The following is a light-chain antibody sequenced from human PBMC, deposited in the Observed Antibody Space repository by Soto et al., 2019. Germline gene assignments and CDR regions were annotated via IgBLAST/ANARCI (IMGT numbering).Light chain of an antibody. V-gene: IGKV3-20*01. J-gene: IGKJ1*01. CDR1: QSVSNNY. CDR2: GAS. Sequence: EIVLTQSPGTLSLSPGERATLSCRASQSVSNNYLAWYQQKPGQAPRLLIYGASNRATGIPDMFSGSGSGTYFTLTISRLEPEDVAVYYCQQYGSSGTFGQGTKVEIK. CDR3: QQYGSSGT.